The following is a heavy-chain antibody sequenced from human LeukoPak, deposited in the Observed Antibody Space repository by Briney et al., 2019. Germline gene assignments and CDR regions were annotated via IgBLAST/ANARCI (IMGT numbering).Heavy chain of an antibody. CDR3: VMSATTVHSHYFDH. CDR1: GFTFGSYG. Sequence: PGGSLRLSCAASGFTFGSYGMHWVRQAPGKGLEWVAFIQYNGFKEHYADSVKGRSTISRDNSKNTLYLQMSSLRVEDTAVYYAVMSATTVHSHYFDHWGQGTLVTVSS. V-gene: IGHV3-30*02. CDR2: IQYNGFKE. D-gene: IGHD1-26*01. J-gene: IGHJ4*02.